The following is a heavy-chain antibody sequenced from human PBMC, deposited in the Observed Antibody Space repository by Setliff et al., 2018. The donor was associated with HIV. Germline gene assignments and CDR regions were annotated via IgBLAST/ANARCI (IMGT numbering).Heavy chain of an antibody. CDR2: IYYVGWS. V-gene: IGHV4-4*07. CDR3: ARSIHGGGSEPFDT. J-gene: IGHJ5*02. Sequence: PSETLSLTCSVSGASLQSYYWSWIRQPAGKGLQWIGRIYYVGWSKYNPSLEDRVTMSVDTSNNQFSLSLRSVTAPDTAIYYCARSIHGGGSEPFDTWGQGILVTVSS. D-gene: IGHD3-10*01. CDR1: GASLQSYY.